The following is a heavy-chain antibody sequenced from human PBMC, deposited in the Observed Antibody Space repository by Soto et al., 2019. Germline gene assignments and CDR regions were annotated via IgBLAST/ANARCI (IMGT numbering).Heavy chain of an antibody. V-gene: IGHV4-59*01. CDR3: ARGYGDYRVFDY. Sequence: PSETLSLTCTDSGGSISTYYWSWIRQPPGKGLEWIGYIYYSGSTNYNPSLKSRVTISVDTSKNQFSLRLSSVTAADTAVYYCARGYGDYRVFDYWGQGTLVTVSS. J-gene: IGHJ4*02. CDR1: GGSISTYY. D-gene: IGHD4-17*01. CDR2: IYYSGST.